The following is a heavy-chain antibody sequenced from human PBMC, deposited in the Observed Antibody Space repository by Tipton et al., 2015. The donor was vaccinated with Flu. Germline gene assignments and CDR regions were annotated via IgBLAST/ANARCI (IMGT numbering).Heavy chain of an antibody. CDR3: AGRDYSNYVSEPKDWFDP. J-gene: IGHJ5*02. Sequence: TLSLTCSVSGDSIGSDYFWGWIRQPPGQGLEWIGNVHRTGNPYYNPSLKSRVTISVDTSRNQFSLRLSSVTAADTAVYYCAGRDYSNYVSEPKDWFDPWGQGTLFTVSS. CDR2: VHRTGNP. V-gene: IGHV4-38-2*01. CDR1: GDSIGSDYF. D-gene: IGHD4-11*01.